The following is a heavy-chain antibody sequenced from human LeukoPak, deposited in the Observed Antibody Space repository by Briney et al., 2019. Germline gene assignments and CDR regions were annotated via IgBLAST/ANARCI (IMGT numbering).Heavy chain of an antibody. J-gene: IGHJ4*02. V-gene: IGHV4-61*05. CDR2: IYYSGST. CDR1: GGSISSSSYY. Sequence: SETLSLTCTVSGGSISSSSYYWGWIRQPPGKGLEWIGYIYYSGSTNYNPSLKSRVTISVDTSKNQFSLKLSSVTAADTAVYYCAAKSDSSSSEYWGQGTLVTVSS. D-gene: IGHD6-6*01. CDR3: AAKSDSSSSEY.